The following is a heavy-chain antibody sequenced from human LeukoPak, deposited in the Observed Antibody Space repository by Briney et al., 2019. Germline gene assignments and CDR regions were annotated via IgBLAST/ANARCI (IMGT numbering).Heavy chain of an antibody. CDR3: ATQLGYYDSSGYDFDY. D-gene: IGHD3-22*01. V-gene: IGHV1-18*01. J-gene: IGHJ4*02. Sequence: ASVNVSFKASGYTFTNYGITWVRQAPGQGLEWMGWISAYNGHTNYAQKFQGRVTMTTDTSTSRAYMELRSLISDDTDVYYCATQLGYYDSSGYDFDYWGQGTLVTVSS. CDR1: GYTFTNYG. CDR2: ISAYNGHT.